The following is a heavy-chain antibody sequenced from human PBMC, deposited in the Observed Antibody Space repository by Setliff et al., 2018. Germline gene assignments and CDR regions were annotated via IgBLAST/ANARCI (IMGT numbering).Heavy chain of an antibody. D-gene: IGHD2-8*01. CDR3: SRLVRFCTRVACQTLSGGEF. Sequence: GASVKVSCKTSGYSFTDYGIAWVRQAPGQGLEWMGWISAHTGNTYPGQKLHDRLTLTTDTSTNTAYMELRSLGSDDTAVYYCSRLVRFCTRVACQTLSGGEFWGQGTLVTVSS. CDR1: GYSFTDYG. V-gene: IGHV1-18*01. J-gene: IGHJ1*01. CDR2: ISAHTGNT.